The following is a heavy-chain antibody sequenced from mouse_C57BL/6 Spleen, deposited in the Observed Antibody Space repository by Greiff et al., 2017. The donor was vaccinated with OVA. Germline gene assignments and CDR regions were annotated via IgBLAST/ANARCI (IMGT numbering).Heavy chain of an antibody. Sequence: EVMLVESGGGLVKPGGSLKLSCAASGFTFSSYAMSWVRQTPEKRLEWVATISDGGSYTYYPDNVKGRFTISRDKAKNTLYLQMNHLKSEDTAMYYCERDPSDDDYVFWFAYWGQGTLVTVAA. V-gene: IGHV5-4*01. CDR1: GFTFSSYA. J-gene: IGHJ3*01. CDR2: ISDGGSYT. D-gene: IGHD2-13*01. CDR3: ERDPSDDDYVFWFAY.